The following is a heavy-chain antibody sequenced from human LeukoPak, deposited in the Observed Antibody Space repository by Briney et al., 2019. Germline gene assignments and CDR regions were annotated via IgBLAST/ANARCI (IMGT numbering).Heavy chain of an antibody. CDR1: SGSISSDY. V-gene: IGHV4-59*01. Sequence: PSETLSLTCTVSSGSISSDYWSWIRQPPGKGLEWIGYISYSGSANYNPSLKTRVTISIDKSKNQFSLKMTSVTAADTAVYCCARTLRGQNYYGYLDYWGQGTLVTVSS. J-gene: IGHJ4*02. D-gene: IGHD4-17*01. CDR3: ARTLRGQNYYGYLDY. CDR2: ISYSGSA.